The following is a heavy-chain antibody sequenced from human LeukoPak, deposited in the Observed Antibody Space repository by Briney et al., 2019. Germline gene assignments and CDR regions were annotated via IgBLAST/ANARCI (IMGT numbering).Heavy chain of an antibody. Sequence: SQTLSLTCAISGDSVSSNSAAWNCIRQSPSRGLEWLGRTYYRSKWYNDYAVSVKSRITINPDTSKNQFSLQLNSVTPEDTAVYYCAREQLGLNDAFDIWGQGTMVTVSS. CDR3: AREQLGLNDAFDI. D-gene: IGHD1-1*01. V-gene: IGHV6-1*01. CDR1: GDSVSSNSAA. CDR2: TYYRSKWYN. J-gene: IGHJ3*02.